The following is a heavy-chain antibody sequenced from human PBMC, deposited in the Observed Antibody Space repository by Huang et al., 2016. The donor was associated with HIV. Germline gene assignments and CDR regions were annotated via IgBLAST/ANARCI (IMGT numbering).Heavy chain of an antibody. V-gene: IGHV4-39*02. CDR2: IYYSGST. CDR3: ARLPGSITMIRGVITDPY. D-gene: IGHD3-10*01. Sequence: QLQLQESGPGLVKPSETLSLTCTVSGGSIRRDNYYWGWIRQPPGKGLEWIGSIYYSGSTYYNPSLNRRVTITVDTSKNHFSLRMRSVTAADTAVYYCARLPGSITMIRGVITDPYWGQGTLVTVSS. J-gene: IGHJ4*02. CDR1: GGSIRRDNYY.